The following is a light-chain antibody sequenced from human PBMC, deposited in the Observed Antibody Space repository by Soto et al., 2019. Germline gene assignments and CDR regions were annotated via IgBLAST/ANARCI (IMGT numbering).Light chain of an antibody. J-gene: IGKJ2*01. CDR3: QPYNRIPYT. Sequence: DIVMTQSPDSLAVSLGERATINCKSSQSVLSSSNNKNFLAWYQQKPGQSPKLLIYWASTRESGVPDRLSGSGSGTDFTLTISSLHAEDAAVYYCQPYNRIPYTFGQGTKLEIK. V-gene: IGKV4-1*01. CDR1: QSVLSSSNNKNF. CDR2: WAS.